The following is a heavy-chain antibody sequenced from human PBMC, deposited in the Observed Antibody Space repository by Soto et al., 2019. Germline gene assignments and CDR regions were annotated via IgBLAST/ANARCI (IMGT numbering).Heavy chain of an antibody. CDR3: ARTFVSSVWFTSRSRDYYYGMDV. CDR1: GLSLNNARMG. Sequence: QVTLKESGPVLVKPTETLTLTCTVSGLSLNNARMGMSWIRQPLGKVLEWLAHIFSNEEKSYSTSLKSRPTVYNDTSKSQVVLTMPYMDPVDTGTYYCARTFVSSVWFTSRSRDYYYGMDVWGQGNTVTFSS. J-gene: IGHJ6*02. D-gene: IGHD6-19*01. V-gene: IGHV2-26*01. CDR2: IFSNEEK.